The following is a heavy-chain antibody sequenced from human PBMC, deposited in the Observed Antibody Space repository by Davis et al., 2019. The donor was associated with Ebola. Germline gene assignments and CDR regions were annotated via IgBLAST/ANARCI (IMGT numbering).Heavy chain of an antibody. J-gene: IGHJ6*03. Sequence: AASVKVSCKASGYTFIDNYIHWMRQAPGQGPEWMGWINPKSGVTKYAQQFQDWVTMTRDTSITTAYVELSGLTSDDTAIYYCARALSATYDYYMDVWGKGSAVTVSS. V-gene: IGHV1-2*04. CDR3: ARALSATYDYYMDV. D-gene: IGHD2-15*01. CDR1: GYTFIDNY. CDR2: INPKSGVT.